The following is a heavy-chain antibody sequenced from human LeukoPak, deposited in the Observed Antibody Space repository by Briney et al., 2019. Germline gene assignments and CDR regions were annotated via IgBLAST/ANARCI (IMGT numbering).Heavy chain of an antibody. CDR2: IWYDGSNK. D-gene: IGHD2-15*01. V-gene: IGHV3-33*01. CDR3: APGGCSGGSCYSS. Sequence: GGSLRLSCAASGFTFSSYGMHWLRQAPGKGLEWVAVIWYDGSNKYYADSVKGRFTISRDNSKNTLYLQMNSLRAEDTAVYYCAPGGCSGGSCYSSWGQGTLVTVSS. J-gene: IGHJ4*02. CDR1: GFTFSSYG.